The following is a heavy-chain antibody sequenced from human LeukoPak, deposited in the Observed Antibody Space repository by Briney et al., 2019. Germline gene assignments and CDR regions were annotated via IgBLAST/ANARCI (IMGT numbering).Heavy chain of an antibody. CDR2: IYHSGST. V-gene: IGHV4-38-2*02. D-gene: IGHD3-16*02. CDR3: AREIMITFGGVIAPGLFDP. Sequence: PSETLSLTCAVSGYSISSGYYWGWIRQPPGKGLEWIGSIYHSGSTYYNPSLKSRVTISVDTSKNQFSLKLSSVTAADTAVYYCAREIMITFGGVIAPGLFDPWGQGTLVTVSS. J-gene: IGHJ5*02. CDR1: GYSISSGYY.